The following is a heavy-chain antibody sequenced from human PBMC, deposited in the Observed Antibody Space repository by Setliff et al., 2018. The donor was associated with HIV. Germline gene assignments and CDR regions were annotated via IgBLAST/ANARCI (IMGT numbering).Heavy chain of an antibody. CDR1: GGSISSGGYY. J-gene: IGHJ3*02. CDR2: IYYSGST. V-gene: IGHV4-61*08. D-gene: IGHD2-21*02. CDR3: ARDGYCGGDCYHDAFDI. Sequence: SETLSLTCTVSGGSISSGGYYWSWIRQHPGKGLEWIGFIYYSGSTNYNPSLKSRVTISVDTSKNQFSLKLSSVTAADTAVYYCARDGYCGGDCYHDAFDIWGQGTMGTVSS.